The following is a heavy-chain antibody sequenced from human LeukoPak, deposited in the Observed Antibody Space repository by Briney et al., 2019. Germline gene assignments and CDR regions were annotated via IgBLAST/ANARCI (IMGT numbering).Heavy chain of an antibody. V-gene: IGHV3-23*01. J-gene: IGHJ4*02. CDR1: GSTFSSYA. CDR3: AKSRDTAMVILLFDY. Sequence: GGSLRLPCAASGSTFSSYAMSWVRQAPGKGLEWVSAISGSGGSTYYADSVKGRFAISRDNSKNTLYLQMNSLRAEDTAVYYCAKSRDTAMVILLFDYWGQGTLVTVSS. CDR2: ISGSGGST. D-gene: IGHD5-18*01.